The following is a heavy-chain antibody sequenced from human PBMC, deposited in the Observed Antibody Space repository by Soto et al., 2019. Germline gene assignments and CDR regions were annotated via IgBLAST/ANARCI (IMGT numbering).Heavy chain of an antibody. CDR3: ARVRGTAGKRYFDY. J-gene: IGHJ4*02. D-gene: IGHD6-13*01. V-gene: IGHV4-59*01. CDR1: GGSMIAYY. Sequence: KSSETLSLTCTVSGGSMIAYYWNWMRQPPGEGLQWIGYTYYSGSTTYNPSLKSRVTISVDSSKNQFSLKLDSVTPADTAVYYCARVRGTAGKRYFDYWGPGTLVTVSS. CDR2: TYYSGST.